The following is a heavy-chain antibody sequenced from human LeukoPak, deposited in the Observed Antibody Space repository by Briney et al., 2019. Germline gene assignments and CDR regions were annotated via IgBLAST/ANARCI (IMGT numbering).Heavy chain of an antibody. V-gene: IGHV3-23*01. CDR3: AKGPTTVVTPNYYYYMDV. Sequence: GGSLRLSCAASGFTFSSYWMSWVRQAPGKGLEWVSAISGSGGSTYYADSVKGRFTISRDNSKNTLYLQMNSLRAEDTAVYYCAKGPTTVVTPNYYYYMDVWGKGTTVTVSS. D-gene: IGHD4-23*01. J-gene: IGHJ6*03. CDR1: GFTFSSYW. CDR2: ISGSGGST.